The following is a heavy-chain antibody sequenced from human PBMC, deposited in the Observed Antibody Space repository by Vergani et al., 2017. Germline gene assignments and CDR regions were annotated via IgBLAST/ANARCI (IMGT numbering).Heavy chain of an antibody. Sequence: EVQLVESGRGLAQPGGSLRLSCAASGFTFRNYAMTWVRQAPGKGLEWVSIISDNGGTTYYADSVKGRFTISRDNAKNSLYLQMNSLKTEDTALYYCAKVDILGAFDIWGQGTMVTVSS. CDR1: GFTFRNYA. CDR3: AKVDILGAFDI. D-gene: IGHD2-15*01. V-gene: IGHV3-23*04. CDR2: ISDNGGTT. J-gene: IGHJ3*02.